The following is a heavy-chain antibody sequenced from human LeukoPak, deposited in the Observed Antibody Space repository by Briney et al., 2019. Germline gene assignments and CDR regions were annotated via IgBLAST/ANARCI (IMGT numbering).Heavy chain of an antibody. V-gene: IGHV6-1*01. D-gene: IGHD2-2*01. CDR2: TYYRSTWYN. Sequence: SQTLSLTCAISGVSSSSNSVTWNWIRQSPSRGLEWLGRTYYRSTWYNDYAVSVRGRITVNPDTSKNQFSLHLNSVTPEDTAVYYCARRLTQYDCFDPWGQGILVTVSS. J-gene: IGHJ5*02. CDR3: ARRLTQYDCFDP. CDR1: GVSSSSNSVT.